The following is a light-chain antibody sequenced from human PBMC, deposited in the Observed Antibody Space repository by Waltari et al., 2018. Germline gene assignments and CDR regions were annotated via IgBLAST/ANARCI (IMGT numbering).Light chain of an antibody. Sequence: DIQMTQSPSTLSASVGDRVTITCRASQSISNWLAWYQQKAGKAPKILIYKASSLESDVPSRFSGSGSGTEFTLTITSLQPDDFATYYCQQYNSYPWTFGQGTKVEIK. CDR1: QSISNW. CDR3: QQYNSYPWT. J-gene: IGKJ1*01. CDR2: KAS. V-gene: IGKV1-5*03.